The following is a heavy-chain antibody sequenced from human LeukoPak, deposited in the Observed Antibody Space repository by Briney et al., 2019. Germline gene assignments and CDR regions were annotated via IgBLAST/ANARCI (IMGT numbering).Heavy chain of an antibody. V-gene: IGHV3-7*03. J-gene: IGHJ6*02. Sequence: GSLRLSCAAPGFTFTNYWLNWVREAPGKGLEWVANIKQDGSEKYYVDSVKGRFTISRDNAKNSLYLQMNSLRVEDTAVYYCVRAMDVWGQGTTVTVSS. CDR2: IKQDGSEK. CDR1: GFTFTNYW. CDR3: VRAMDV.